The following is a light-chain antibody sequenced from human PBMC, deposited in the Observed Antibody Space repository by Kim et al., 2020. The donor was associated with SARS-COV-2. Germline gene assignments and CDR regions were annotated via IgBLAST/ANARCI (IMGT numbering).Light chain of an antibody. CDR1: SGSIASKF. V-gene: IGLV6-57*04. CDR3: QSYDISNVV. CDR2: EDN. Sequence: NFMLTQPHSVSESPGKTVTISCTRSSGSIASKFVQWYQQRPGSAPTTVIYEDNQRPSGVPDRFSGSIDSSSNSASLTISGLETEDEADYYCQSYDISNVVIGGGTQLTVL. J-gene: IGLJ2*01.